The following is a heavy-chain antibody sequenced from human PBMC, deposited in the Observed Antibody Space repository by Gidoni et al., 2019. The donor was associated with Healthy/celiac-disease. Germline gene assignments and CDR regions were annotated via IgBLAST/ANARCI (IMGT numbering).Heavy chain of an antibody. D-gene: IGHD6-6*01. Sequence: EVQLVESGGGLVQPGGSLRLSCAASGFTFSRYSMNWVRQAPGKGLEWVSYISSSSSTIYYADSVKGRFTISRDNAKNSLYLQMNSLRDEDTAVYYCARDPVAARPYNWFDPWGQGTLVTVSS. J-gene: IGHJ5*02. V-gene: IGHV3-48*02. CDR2: ISSSSSTI. CDR3: ARDPVAARPYNWFDP. CDR1: GFTFSRYS.